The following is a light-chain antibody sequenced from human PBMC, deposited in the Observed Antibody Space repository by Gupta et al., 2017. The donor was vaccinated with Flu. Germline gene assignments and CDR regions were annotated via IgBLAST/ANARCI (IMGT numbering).Light chain of an antibody. Sequence: PSSLSASVGDRITITCRASQSVYSYLNWYQQKAVKAPKLLIYGASRRQSGVPSRFSGSGSGKDFTLTISRLQHEDFANYYGQQSYTTRTFGQWTKVEIK. J-gene: IGKJ1*01. CDR3: QQSYTTRT. CDR1: QSVYSY. V-gene: IGKV1-39*01. CDR2: GAS.